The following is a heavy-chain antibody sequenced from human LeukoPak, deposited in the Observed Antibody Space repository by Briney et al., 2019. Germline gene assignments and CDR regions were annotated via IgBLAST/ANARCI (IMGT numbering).Heavy chain of an antibody. Sequence: GGSLRLSCAASGFTFSSYSVNWVRQAPGKGLEWVSSISRSSSYIYYADSVKGRFTISRDNARNSLYLQMNSLRAEDTAVYYCAKLRSGWVVAASDYWGQGTLVTVSS. CDR2: ISRSSSYI. CDR3: AKLRSGWVVAASDY. D-gene: IGHD2-15*01. J-gene: IGHJ4*02. CDR1: GFTFSSYS. V-gene: IGHV3-21*04.